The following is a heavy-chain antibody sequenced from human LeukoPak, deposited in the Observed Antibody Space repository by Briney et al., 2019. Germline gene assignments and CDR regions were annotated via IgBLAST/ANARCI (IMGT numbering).Heavy chain of an antibody. V-gene: IGHV3-23*01. CDR2: ISGSGGST. D-gene: IGHD1-14*01. Sequence: PGGSLRLSCAASGFTFSSYWMHWVRQAPGKGMEWVSGISGSGGSTYYADSVKGRFTISRDNSKNTLYLQMNSLRAEDTAVYYCAKGHSAHGTGFDCWGQGTLVAVSS. CDR3: AKGHSAHGTGFDC. CDR1: GFTFSSYW. J-gene: IGHJ4*01.